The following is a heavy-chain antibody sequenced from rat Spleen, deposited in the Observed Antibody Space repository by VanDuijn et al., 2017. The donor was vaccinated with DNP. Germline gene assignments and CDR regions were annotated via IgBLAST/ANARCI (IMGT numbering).Heavy chain of an antibody. CDR3: TRTYNNYGFFDY. D-gene: IGHD1-10*01. J-gene: IGHJ2*01. CDR2: VSPSGGRT. CDR1: KFTFSNYD. Sequence: EVQLVESGGGLVQPGRSLKLSCAASKFTFSNYDMAWVRQAPTKGLEWVAAVSPSGGRTYYRDSVKGRFTVSRDNAKSTLYLQMNSLQTEDTAIYFCTRTYNNYGFFDYWGHGVMVTVSS. V-gene: IGHV5-25*01.